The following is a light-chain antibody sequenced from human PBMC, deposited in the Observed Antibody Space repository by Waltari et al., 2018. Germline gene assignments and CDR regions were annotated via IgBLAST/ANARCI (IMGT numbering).Light chain of an antibody. J-gene: IGLJ3*02. V-gene: IGLV2-14*03. CDR3: SSFTASNTLV. CDR1: TTDIGPSRF. Sequence: SALTQPAPVSGAPGQSITISCTGTTTDIGPSRFVSWYRQHPGQAPQLLIYDVYNRPSGGSNRFSGSKSGTTASLIISGLQTEDEADYYCSSFTASNTLVFGGGTKLTVI. CDR2: DVY.